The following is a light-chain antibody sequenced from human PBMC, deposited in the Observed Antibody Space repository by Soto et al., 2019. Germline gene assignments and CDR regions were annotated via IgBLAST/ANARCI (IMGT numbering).Light chain of an antibody. Sequence: QPVLTQSSSASASLGSSVKLTCTLSSGHSSYIIAWHQQQPGKAHRYLMKLEGSGSYNKGSGVPDRFSCSSSGADRYLTISNLQFEDEADYYCETWDSNTRVFGGGTKLTVL. CDR3: ETWDSNTRV. V-gene: IGLV4-60*02. J-gene: IGLJ2*01. CDR2: LEGSGSY. CDR1: SGHSSYI.